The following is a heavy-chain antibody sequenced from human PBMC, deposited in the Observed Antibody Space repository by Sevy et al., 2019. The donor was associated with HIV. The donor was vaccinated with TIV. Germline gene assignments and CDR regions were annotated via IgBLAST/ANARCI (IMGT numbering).Heavy chain of an antibody. V-gene: IGHV4-39*01. CDR3: ARGYSGYDSDDSFDY. CDR2: IYYSGST. D-gene: IGHD5-12*01. J-gene: IGHJ4*02. Sequence: SEILSLTCTVSGGSISSSSYYWGWIHQPPGKGLEWIGSIYYSGSTYYNPSLKSRVTISVDTSKNQFSLKLSSVTAADTAVYYCARGYSGYDSDDSFDYWGQGTLVTVSS. CDR1: GGSISSSSYY.